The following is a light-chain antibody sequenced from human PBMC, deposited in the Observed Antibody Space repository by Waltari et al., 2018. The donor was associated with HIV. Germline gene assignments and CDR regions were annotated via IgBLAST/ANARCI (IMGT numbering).Light chain of an antibody. CDR2: GVR. Sequence: QSALTQPASVSGSPGQTVTITCTGTSAEVGGSDLVAWSQQHTDTPPRLIIFGVRRRPSGVDCRFSAAKSGNVASLTITGLRPDDEAHYFCSSYTRSISVAFGGGTRLTVL. CDR3: SSYTRSISVA. V-gene: IGLV2-14*03. CDR1: SAEVGGSDL. J-gene: IGLJ2*01.